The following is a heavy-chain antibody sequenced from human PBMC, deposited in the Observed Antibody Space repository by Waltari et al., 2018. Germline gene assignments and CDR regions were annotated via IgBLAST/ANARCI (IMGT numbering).Heavy chain of an antibody. CDR2: IYYSGST. CDR3: ARGGGIRYFDY. J-gene: IGHJ4*02. V-gene: IGHV4-39*01. Sequence: QLQLQESGPGLVKPSETLSLTCTVSGGSISSSSYYLGWIRQPPGKGLEWIGSIYYSGSTYYNPSLKSRVTISVDTSKNQFSLKLSSVTAADTAVYYCARGGGIRYFDYWGQGTLVTVSS. D-gene: IGHD5-18*01. CDR1: GGSISSSSYY.